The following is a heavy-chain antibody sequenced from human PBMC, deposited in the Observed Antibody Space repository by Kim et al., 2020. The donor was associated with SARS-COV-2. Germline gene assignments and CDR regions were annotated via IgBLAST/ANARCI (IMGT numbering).Heavy chain of an antibody. V-gene: IGHV1-69*13. J-gene: IGHJ1*01. D-gene: IGHD2-15*01. CDR2: IIPIFGTA. CDR3: ARDHPELGYCSGGDWYDTEYFQH. Sequence: SVKVSCKASGGTFSSYAISWVRQAPGQGLEWMGGIIPIFGTANYAQKFQGRVTITADESTSTADMALSSLRSEDTAVYYCARDHPELGYCSGGDWYDTEYFQHGGQGTRVAVSS. CDR1: GGTFSSYA.